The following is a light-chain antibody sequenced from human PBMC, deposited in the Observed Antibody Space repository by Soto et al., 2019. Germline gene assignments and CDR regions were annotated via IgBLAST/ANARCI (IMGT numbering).Light chain of an antibody. J-gene: IGLJ3*02. CDR2: GIS. Sequence: QSVLTQPPSVSGAPGQRVTISCTGSSSNIGAGYGVHWYQQLPGTAPKLLIYGISNRPSGVPDRFSGSKSGTSASLAITGLQAEDEADYYCQSYDSSLSGSVFGGGTKLTVL. CDR1: SSNIGAGYG. CDR3: QSYDSSLSGSV. V-gene: IGLV1-40*01.